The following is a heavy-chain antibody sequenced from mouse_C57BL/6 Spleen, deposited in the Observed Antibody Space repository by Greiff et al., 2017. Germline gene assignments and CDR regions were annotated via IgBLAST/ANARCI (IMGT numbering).Heavy chain of an antibody. Sequence: QVQLQQPGAELVKPGASVKMSCKASGYTFTSSWITWVKQRPGQGLEWIGDIYPGSGSNNYNAKFKSKATLTVDTSTSTAYMQLSSLTSEDSAVYCCARSGTCYSNYDYWGQGTTLTVSS. D-gene: IGHD2-5*01. CDR3: ARSGTCYSNYDY. J-gene: IGHJ2*01. CDR1: GYTFTSSW. V-gene: IGHV1-55*01. CDR2: IYPGSGSN.